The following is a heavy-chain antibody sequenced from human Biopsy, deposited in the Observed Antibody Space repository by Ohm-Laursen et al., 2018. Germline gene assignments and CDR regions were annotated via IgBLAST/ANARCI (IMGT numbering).Heavy chain of an antibody. V-gene: IGHV3-33*01. Sequence: SLRLSCAASGFTFNKHAMNWVRQAPGKGLEWVAVIWYDGSIEYYVDSVKGRFTISRDNYKNILYLQMNSLRVEDTAVYYCARGRLLYQYDSSGSDIWGQGTVVTVSS. CDR3: ARGRLLYQYDSSGSDI. J-gene: IGHJ3*02. D-gene: IGHD3-22*01. CDR2: IWYDGSIE. CDR1: GFTFNKHA.